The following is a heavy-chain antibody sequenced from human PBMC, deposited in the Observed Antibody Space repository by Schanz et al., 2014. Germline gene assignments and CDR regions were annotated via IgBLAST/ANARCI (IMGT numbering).Heavy chain of an antibody. D-gene: IGHD2-2*01. CDR2: IYSDGRT. CDR3: AKRCSSTSCSHGAFDI. CDR1: GFTVSSNY. J-gene: IGHJ3*02. V-gene: IGHV3-53*01. Sequence: EVQVVESGGGLVRPGGSLRLSCVASGFTVSSNYMSWVRQAPGKGLEWVSVIYSDGRTYYGDSVKGRFTISRDNSKNTLYLQMNSLRDEDTAMYYCAKRCSSTSCSHGAFDIWGQGTMVTVSS.